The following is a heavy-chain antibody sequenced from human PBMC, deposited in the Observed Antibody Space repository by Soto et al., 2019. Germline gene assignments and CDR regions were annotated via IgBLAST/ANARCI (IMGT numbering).Heavy chain of an antibody. D-gene: IGHD3-22*01. CDR3: AREGQDYYDSSGYYFPYYFAY. V-gene: IGHV1-3*01. CDR1: GYTFTSYA. Sequence: GASVKVSWKASGYTFTSYAMHWVRQAPGQRLEWMGWINAGNGNTKYSQKFQGRVTITRDTSASTAYMELSSLRSEDTAVYYCAREGQDYYDSSGYYFPYYFAYWGQGTLVTVSS. J-gene: IGHJ4*02. CDR2: INAGNGNT.